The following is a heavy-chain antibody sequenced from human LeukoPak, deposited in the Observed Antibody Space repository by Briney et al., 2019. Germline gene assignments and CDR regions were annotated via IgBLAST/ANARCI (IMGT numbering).Heavy chain of an antibody. V-gene: IGHV4-34*01. D-gene: IGHD2-2*01. Sequence: SETLSLTCAVCGGSFSGYYWSWIRQPPGKGLEWIGEINHSGSTNYNPSLKSRVTISVDTSKNQFSLKLSSVTAADTAVYYCARVSPVPQDIVVVPAAGNYFDYWGQGTLVTVSS. CDR2: INHSGST. CDR1: GGSFSGYY. J-gene: IGHJ4*02. CDR3: ARVSPVPQDIVVVPAAGNYFDY.